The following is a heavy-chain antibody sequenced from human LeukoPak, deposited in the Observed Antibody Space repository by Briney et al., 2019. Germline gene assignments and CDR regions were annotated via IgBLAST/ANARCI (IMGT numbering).Heavy chain of an antibody. J-gene: IGHJ4*02. Sequence: GGSLRLSCAASGFIFSNYVMHWVRQAPGKGLEWVAVISYDGNYKYFADSVKGRFTISRDNSRNTLYLQMNSLRAEDTAVYYCAKSLGSSVWYAGADYWGQGVLVTVSS. V-gene: IGHV3-30*18. CDR2: ISYDGNYK. D-gene: IGHD5/OR15-5a*01. CDR1: GFIFSNYV. CDR3: AKSLGSSVWYAGADY.